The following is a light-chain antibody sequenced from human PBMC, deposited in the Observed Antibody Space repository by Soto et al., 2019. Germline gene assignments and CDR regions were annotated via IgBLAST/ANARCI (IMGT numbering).Light chain of an antibody. CDR3: QQSFASSWT. CDR1: QAIGNY. Sequence: IQMTQSPSYLSASVGDRVTITCRTSQAIGNYVNWYQQKPGKAPNLLVYGTSTLQSGVPSRFSGSGSGTDFTLTISSAQREDFATYYCQQSFASSWTFGQGTKVEIK. V-gene: IGKV1-39*01. CDR2: GTS. J-gene: IGKJ1*01.